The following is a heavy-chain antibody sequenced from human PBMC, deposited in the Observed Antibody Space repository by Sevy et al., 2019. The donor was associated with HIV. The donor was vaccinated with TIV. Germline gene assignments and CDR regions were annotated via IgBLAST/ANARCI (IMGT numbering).Heavy chain of an antibody. CDR2: IYTGGDT. D-gene: IGHD1-20*01. V-gene: IGHV3-53*01. J-gene: IGHJ4*01. Sequence: GGSLRLSCTASRVTVRSNYMSWVRQAPGKGLDWVSVIYTGGDTYYADSVKGRFTISRDTSKNTLYLQMNSLRADDTATYYCARTRITKFQGAYYFDYWGHGTLVTVSS. CDR3: ARTRITKFQGAYYFDY. CDR1: RVTVRSNY.